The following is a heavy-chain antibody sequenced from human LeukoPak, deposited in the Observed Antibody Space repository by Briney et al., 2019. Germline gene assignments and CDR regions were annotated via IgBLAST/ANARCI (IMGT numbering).Heavy chain of an antibody. CDR1: GGSFSSYA. D-gene: IGHD2-2*01. Sequence: SVQVSCKASGGSFSSYAISWVRQAPGQGLEWMGRSIPILGIANYAQKFQGRVTITADKSTSTAYMELSSLRSEDTAVYYCARGSRCSSTSCLDYYYGMDVWGQGTTVTVSS. CDR2: SIPILGIA. J-gene: IGHJ6*02. V-gene: IGHV1-69*04. CDR3: ARGSRCSSTSCLDYYYGMDV.